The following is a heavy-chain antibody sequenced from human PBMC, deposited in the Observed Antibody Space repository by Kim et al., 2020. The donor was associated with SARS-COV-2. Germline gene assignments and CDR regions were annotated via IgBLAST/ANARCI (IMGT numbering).Heavy chain of an antibody. CDR3: ARGAEYYDFWSGYSGLRYLDWLSRNWFDP. D-gene: IGHD3-3*01. CDR2: IWYDGSNK. J-gene: IGHJ5*02. V-gene: IGHV3-33*01. CDR1: GFTFSSYG. Sequence: GGSLRLSCAASGFTFSSYGMHWVRQAPGKGLEWVAVIWYDGSNKYYADSVKGRFTISRDNSKNTLYLQMNSLRAEDTAVYYCARGAEYYDFWSGYSGLRYLDWLSRNWFDPWGQGTLVTVSS.